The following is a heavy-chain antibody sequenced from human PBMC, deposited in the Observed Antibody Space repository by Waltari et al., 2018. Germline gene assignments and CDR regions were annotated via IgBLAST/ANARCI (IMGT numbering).Heavy chain of an antibody. CDR3: AKGGIVGTVGPYYVDI. V-gene: IGHV3-30*02. J-gene: IGHJ6*03. Sequence: QGQLVESGGGVFQPGGSLTLSCEASGLQCGDYSMHWVRQAPGKGLEWLAFIRYYSSMVYNADSIAGLFSISRDDAQRTVQLRLTSLRGDDTAVYYCAKGGIVGTVGPYYVDIWGRGTSVIVSS. D-gene: IGHD2-21*01. CDR1: GLQCGDYS. CDR2: IRYYSSMV.